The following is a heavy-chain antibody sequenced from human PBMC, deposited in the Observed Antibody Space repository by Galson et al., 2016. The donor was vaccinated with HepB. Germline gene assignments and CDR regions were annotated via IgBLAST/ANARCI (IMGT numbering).Heavy chain of an antibody. D-gene: IGHD3-10*01. CDR1: GFTFSNYA. CDR3: AKDVYGSGVNAMDV. Sequence: SLRLSCAVSGFTFSNYAMTWVRQAPGKGLEWVSAISGSSGYIYYADSVKGRFTVSRDNSRNTLYLQMDSLRAGDTAVYYCAKDVYGSGVNAMDVWGQGTTVTVSS. V-gene: IGHV3-23*01. J-gene: IGHJ6*02. CDR2: ISGSSGYI.